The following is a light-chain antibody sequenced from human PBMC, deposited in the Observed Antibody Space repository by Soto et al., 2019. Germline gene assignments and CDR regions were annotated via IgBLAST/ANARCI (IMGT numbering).Light chain of an antibody. V-gene: IGKV1-5*03. CDR2: KAS. J-gene: IGKJ1*01. CDR3: QQCYTYWT. Sequence: DIQMAQSPSTLSASVGDRVTITCRASQSIKNWLAWYQQKPGKAPKLLIYKASGLESGVPSRFIGSGSGTEFTLTISSLQPYDFATYSCQQCYTYWTFGQGTKVEIK. CDR1: QSIKNW.